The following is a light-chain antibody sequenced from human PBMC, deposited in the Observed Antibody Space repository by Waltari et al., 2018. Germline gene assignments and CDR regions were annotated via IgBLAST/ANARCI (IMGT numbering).Light chain of an antibody. CDR3: HQYYTAPVT. J-gene: IGKJ5*01. V-gene: IGKV4-1*01. CDR1: QRILYNSNNNNY. CDR2: WAS. Sequence: DIVMTQSPDSLAVSLGERATINCKSSQRILYNSNNNNYLAWYQQKPGQPPKLLIYWASARESGVPDRFSGSGSGTDFTLTISSLQAEDVAVYYCHQYYTAPVTFGQGTRLEIK.